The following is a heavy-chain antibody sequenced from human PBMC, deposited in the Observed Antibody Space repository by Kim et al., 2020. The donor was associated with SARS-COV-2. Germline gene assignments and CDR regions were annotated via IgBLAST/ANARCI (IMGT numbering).Heavy chain of an antibody. CDR3: AGGIAVAGIDY. V-gene: IGHV3-7*03. CDR1: GFTFSSYW. Sequence: GGSLRLSCAVSGFTFSSYWMSWVRQAPGKGLEWVANIKQDGSEKYYVDSVKGRFTISRDNAKNSLYLQMNSLRAEDTAVYYCAGGIAVAGIDYWGQGTLVTVSS. CDR2: IKQDGSEK. J-gene: IGHJ4*02. D-gene: IGHD6-19*01.